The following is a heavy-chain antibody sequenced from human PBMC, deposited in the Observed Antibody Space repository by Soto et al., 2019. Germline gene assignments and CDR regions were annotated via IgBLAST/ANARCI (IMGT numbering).Heavy chain of an antibody. CDR1: YFGGNY. J-gene: IGHJ6*02. CDR3: ARDHPRITRTKWSYYYGMAV. CDR2: INHSGST. V-gene: IGHV4-34*01. Sequence: YFGGNYWSWIRQPPGKGLEWIGEINHSGSTNYNPSLKSRVTISVDTSKNQFSLKLSSVTAADTAVYYCARDHPRITRTKWSYYYGMAVWGQGITVTVSS. D-gene: IGHD1-7*01.